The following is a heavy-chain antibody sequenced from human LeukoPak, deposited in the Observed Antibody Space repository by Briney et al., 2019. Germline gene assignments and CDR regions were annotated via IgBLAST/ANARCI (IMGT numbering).Heavy chain of an antibody. Sequence: GGSLRLSCAASGIYFSKAWMSTVRQAPGEGPEWVGRTHRQTEGVTTNYAAPVKGRITISREDSKNTLYMQVNSLKTEDTGVYYCTSGELVVTNFDYWGQGILVTVSS. CDR3: TSGELVVTNFDY. CDR2: THRQTEGVTT. V-gene: IGHV3-15*01. D-gene: IGHD2-21*02. CDR1: GIYFSKAW. J-gene: IGHJ4*02.